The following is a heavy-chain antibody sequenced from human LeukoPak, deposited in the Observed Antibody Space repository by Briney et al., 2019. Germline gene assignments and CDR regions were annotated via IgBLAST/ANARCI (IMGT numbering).Heavy chain of an antibody. CDR3: ARGHAGTLLDY. D-gene: IGHD6-13*01. J-gene: IGHJ4*02. CDR2: ISYDGSNK. Sequence: PGRSLRLSCAASGFTFSSYAMHWVRQAPGKGLEWVAVISYDGSNKYYADSVKGRFTISRDNSKNTLYLQMNSLRAGDTAVYYCARGHAGTLLDYWGQGTLVTVSS. V-gene: IGHV3-30-3*01. CDR1: GFTFSSYA.